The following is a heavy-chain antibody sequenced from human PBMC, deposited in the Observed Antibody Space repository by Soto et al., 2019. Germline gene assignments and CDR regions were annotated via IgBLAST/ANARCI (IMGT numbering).Heavy chain of an antibody. CDR2: INVYNGNT. D-gene: IGHD3-22*01. Sequence: ASVKVSCEACGYGFTINSMGWVRQAPGQGLEWMGWINVYNGNTKYAQQLQGRVTLTTDTSTSTAYMDLRSLRSDDTAVYYCARVEDYFDSSGYAHWGQGTQVTVSS. CDR3: ARVEDYFDSSGYAH. CDR1: GYGFTINS. V-gene: IGHV1-18*04. J-gene: IGHJ4*02.